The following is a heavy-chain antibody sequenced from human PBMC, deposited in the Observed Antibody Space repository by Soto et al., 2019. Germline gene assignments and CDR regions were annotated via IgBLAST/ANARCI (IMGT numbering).Heavy chain of an antibody. V-gene: IGHV4-34*01. CDR1: GGSFSGYY. CDR2: INHTATT. D-gene: IGHD3-9*01. Sequence: SETLSLTCAVYGGSFSGYYWTWIRQPPGTGLEWIGEINHTATTTYNPSLKNRVTISVDASKSQFYLKLRSVTAADTAVYYCARGMAEEQIFYYFDYWGQGALVTVSS. J-gene: IGHJ4*02. CDR3: ARGMAEEQIFYYFDY.